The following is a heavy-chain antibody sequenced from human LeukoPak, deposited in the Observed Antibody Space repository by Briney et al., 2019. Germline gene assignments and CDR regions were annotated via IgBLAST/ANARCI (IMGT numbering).Heavy chain of an antibody. J-gene: IGHJ3*02. D-gene: IGHD2-2*01. CDR3: ARDSRYCSSTSCYAFDI. Sequence: KTSETLSLTCTVSGVSISSGDYYWSWIRQPPGKGLEWIGYIYYSGSTYYNPSLKSRVTISVDTSKNQFSLKLSSVTAADTAVYYCARDSRYCSSTSCYAFDIWGQGTMVTVSS. V-gene: IGHV4-30-4*01. CDR1: GVSISSGDYY. CDR2: IYYSGST.